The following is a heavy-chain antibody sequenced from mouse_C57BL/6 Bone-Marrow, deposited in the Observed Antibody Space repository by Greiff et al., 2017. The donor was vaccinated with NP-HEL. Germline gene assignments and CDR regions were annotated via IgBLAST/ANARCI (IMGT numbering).Heavy chain of an antibody. D-gene: IGHD1-1*01. CDR1: GFNIKDDY. CDR2: IDPENGDT. V-gene: IGHV14-4*01. CDR3: TTTTTVGEGRY. J-gene: IGHJ2*01. Sequence: VQLQQSGAELVRPGASVKLSCTASGFNIKDDYMHWVKQRPEQGLEWIGWIDPENGDTEYASKFQGKATITADTSSNTAYLQLSSLTSEDTAVYYCTTTTTVGEGRYWGQGTTLTVSS.